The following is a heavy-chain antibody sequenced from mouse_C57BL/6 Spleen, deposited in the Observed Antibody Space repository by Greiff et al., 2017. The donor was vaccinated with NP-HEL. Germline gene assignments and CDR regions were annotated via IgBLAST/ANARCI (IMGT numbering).Heavy chain of an antibody. CDR2: IYPGDGDT. J-gene: IGHJ2*01. Sequence: VQLQQSGAELVKPGASVKISCKASGYAFSSYWMNWVKQRPGKGLEWIGQIYPGDGDTNYNGKVKGKATLTADKSSSTAYMQLSSLTSEDSAVYFCAREDYYGSRDFFDYWGQGTTLTVSS. CDR1: GYAFSSYW. V-gene: IGHV1-80*01. CDR3: AREDYYGSRDFFDY. D-gene: IGHD1-1*01.